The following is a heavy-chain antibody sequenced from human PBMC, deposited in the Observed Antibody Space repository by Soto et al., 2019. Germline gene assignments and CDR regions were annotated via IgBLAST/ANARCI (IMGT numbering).Heavy chain of an antibody. Sequence: TLSLTCTVSGGSISSGGYYWSWIRQHPGKGLEWIGYIYYSGSTYYNPSLKSRVTISVDTSKNQFSLKLSSVTAADTAVYYCARASYYYGSGSYYPFDYWGQGTLVTVSS. V-gene: IGHV4-31*03. J-gene: IGHJ4*02. CDR1: GGSISSGGYY. CDR2: IYYSGST. CDR3: ARASYYYGSGSYYPFDY. D-gene: IGHD3-10*01.